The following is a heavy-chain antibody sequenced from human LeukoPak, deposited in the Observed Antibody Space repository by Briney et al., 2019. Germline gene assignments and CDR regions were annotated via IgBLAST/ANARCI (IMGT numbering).Heavy chain of an antibody. CDR3: AKLLGIPALESDDFDI. D-gene: IGHD1-1*01. Sequence: VGPLRLSWEACGFTLSSYGMQWARQDQNKGLEWVAVISYDGSNKYYADSVKGRFTISRDNSKNTLYLQMNRLRAEDTAVYYCAKLLGIPALESDDFDIWGQGTMVTVSS. CDR2: ISYDGSNK. CDR1: GFTLSSYG. J-gene: IGHJ3*02. V-gene: IGHV3-30*18.